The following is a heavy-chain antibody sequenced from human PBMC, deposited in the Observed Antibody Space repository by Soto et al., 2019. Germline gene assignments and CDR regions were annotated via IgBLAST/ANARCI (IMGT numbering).Heavy chain of an antibody. V-gene: IGHV1-2*02. J-gene: IGHJ4*02. CDR1: VYTFTVYY. Sequence: GAXVNVSSKASVYTFTVYYMHWVRQAPGQGLEWMGWINPKSGGTMYPQKFQGRVTMTWDTSISTAYMALTRLRSDDTAVYYCARDMAKGGGSAGFDYWGQGTLVTVYS. D-gene: IGHD1-26*01. CDR2: INPKSGGT. CDR3: ARDMAKGGGSAGFDY.